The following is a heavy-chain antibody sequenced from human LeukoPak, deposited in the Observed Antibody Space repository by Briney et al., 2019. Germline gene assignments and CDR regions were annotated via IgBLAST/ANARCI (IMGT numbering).Heavy chain of an antibody. V-gene: IGHV3-53*01. J-gene: IGHJ4*02. CDR3: AKYGYSSGWSFYYFDY. CDR1: GFTVSSNY. D-gene: IGHD6-19*01. CDR2: IYTGGST. Sequence: GGSLRLSCAASGFTVSSNYMSWVRQAPGKGLEWVSVIYTGGSTYYADSVKGRFTISRDNSKNTLYLQMNSLRAEDTAVYYCAKYGYSSGWSFYYFDYWGQGTLVTVSS.